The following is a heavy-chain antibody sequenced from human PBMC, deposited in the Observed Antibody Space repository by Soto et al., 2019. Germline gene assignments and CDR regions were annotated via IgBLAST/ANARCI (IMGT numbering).Heavy chain of an antibody. CDR3: ARHNHDSSGTAVDV. J-gene: IGHJ6*02. Sequence: QVQLQESGPGLVKPSQTLSLTCTVSGGSISSGGYYWSWIRQHPGKGLEWIGYIYYSGSTYYNPSLKSRVTGSVDTSKDQFYLKLSSVTAADAAVYYCARHNHDSSGTAVDVWGQGTTVTVSS. D-gene: IGHD3-22*01. CDR2: IYYSGST. V-gene: IGHV4-31*03. CDR1: GGSISSGGYY.